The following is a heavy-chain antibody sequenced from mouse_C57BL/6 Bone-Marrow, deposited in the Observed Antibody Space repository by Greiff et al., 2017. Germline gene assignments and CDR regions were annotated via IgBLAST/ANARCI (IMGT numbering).Heavy chain of an antibody. CDR1: GFTFTSYW. J-gene: IGHJ3*01. V-gene: IGHV1-53*01. Sequence: VQLQQPGTELVKPGASVKLSCTASGFTFTSYWMHWVKQRPGQGLEWIGNINPSNGGTNYNEKFKSKATLTVEKSSSTAYMQLSSLTSEGAAFYYCARGGVRRGACFAYWGQGTLVTVSA. CDR2: INPSNGGT. D-gene: IGHD2-14*01. CDR3: ARGGVRRGACFAY.